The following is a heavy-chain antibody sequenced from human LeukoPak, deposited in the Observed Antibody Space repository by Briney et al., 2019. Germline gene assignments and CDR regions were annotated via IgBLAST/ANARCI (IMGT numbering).Heavy chain of an antibody. CDR1: GGSISSSSYY. J-gene: IGHJ4*02. CDR3: ARSPTDVVPAAIFDY. V-gene: IGHV4-39*01. D-gene: IGHD2-2*01. CDR2: IYYSGST. Sequence: PSETLSLTCTVSGGSISSSSYYWGWIRQPPGKGLEWIGSIYYSGSTYYNPSLKSRVTISVDTSKNQFTLKLSSVTAADTAVYYCARSPTDVVPAAIFDYWGQGTLVTVSS.